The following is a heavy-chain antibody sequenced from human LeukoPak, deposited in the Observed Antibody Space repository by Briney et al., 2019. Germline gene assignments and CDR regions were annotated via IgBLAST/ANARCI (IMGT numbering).Heavy chain of an antibody. CDR2: IYPGDSDT. CDR3: ARRRGNTIDY. CDR1: GXSFSSYW. D-gene: IGHD4-23*01. J-gene: IGHJ4*02. V-gene: IGHV5-51*01. Sequence: GESLKISCKGSGXSFSSYWIVWVRQMPGKGLEWMCIIYPGDSDTRYSPSFEGQVTISADKSISTAYLQWSSLKASDTAIYYCARRRGNTIDYWGQGTLVTVSS.